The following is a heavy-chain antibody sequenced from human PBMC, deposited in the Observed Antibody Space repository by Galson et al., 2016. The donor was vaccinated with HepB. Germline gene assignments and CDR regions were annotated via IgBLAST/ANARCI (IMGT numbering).Heavy chain of an antibody. V-gene: IGHV3-30-3*01. CDR2: ISYDGSNK. CDR1: GFTFSSYA. D-gene: IGHD4-17*01. CDR3: AKDREDHGDYAFDY. Sequence: SLRLSCAASGFTFSSYAIHWVRQAPGRGLEWVAIISYDGSNKYYADSVKGRFTISRDNSKNTLFLQMNSLRAEDTAVYYCAKDREDHGDYAFDYWGQGTLVTVSS. J-gene: IGHJ4*02.